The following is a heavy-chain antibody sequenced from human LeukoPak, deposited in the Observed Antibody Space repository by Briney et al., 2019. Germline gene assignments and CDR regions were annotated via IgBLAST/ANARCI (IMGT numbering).Heavy chain of an antibody. CDR1: GLTFSSYA. D-gene: IGHD2-2*01. CDR3: AKDRDCSSTRCYGDFDY. CDR2: ISGSGDST. J-gene: IGHJ4*02. V-gene: IGHV3-23*01. Sequence: GGSLRLSCAASGLTFSSYAMSWVRQAPGEGLEWVSVISGSGDSTLYADSVKGRFTISRDNSKNTLYLQMNSLRAEDTAVYYCAKDRDCSSTRCYGDFDYWGQGPVVPVSS.